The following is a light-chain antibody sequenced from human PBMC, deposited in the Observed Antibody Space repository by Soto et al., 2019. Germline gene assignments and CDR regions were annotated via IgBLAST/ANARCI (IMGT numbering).Light chain of an antibody. CDR2: EVS. CDR3: TSYTGSDNDF. CDR1: NIDLGNDNY. J-gene: IGLJ1*01. Sequence: QSVLTQPPSASGAPRQSVTISCTGTNIDLGNDNYVSWYQQHPATPPKLIIYEVSKRPSGLPDRCSGSKSGNMASMTVSELQDEDEDDYYGTSYTGSDNDFFGRGTKVTVL. V-gene: IGLV2-8*01.